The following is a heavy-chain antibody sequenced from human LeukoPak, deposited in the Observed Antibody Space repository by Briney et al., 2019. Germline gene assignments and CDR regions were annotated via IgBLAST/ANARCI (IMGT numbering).Heavy chain of an antibody. CDR1: GYTFTSYG. CDR3: ARFYYGSGSYYTFFDY. V-gene: IGHV1-18*04. D-gene: IGHD3-10*01. Sequence: ASVKVSCKASGYTFTSYGISWVRQAPGQRLEWMGWISAYNGNTNYAQKLQGRVTMTTDTSTSTAYMELRSLRSDDTAVYYCARFYYGSGSYYTFFDYWGQGTLVTVSS. CDR2: ISAYNGNT. J-gene: IGHJ4*02.